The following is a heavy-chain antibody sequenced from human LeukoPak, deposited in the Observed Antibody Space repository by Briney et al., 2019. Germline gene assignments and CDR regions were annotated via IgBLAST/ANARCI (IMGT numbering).Heavy chain of an antibody. CDR2: ISAYNGNT. CDR1: GYTFTSYG. Sequence: ASVKLSCKASGYTFTSYGISWARQAPGQGLEWMGWISAYNGNTNYAQKLQGRVTITTDTYKSTNYMELRRLRSDDTAVYDCARELDPMIVVAKGRAFYICGEGTMVTVSS. CDR3: ARELDPMIVVAKGRAFYI. D-gene: IGHD3-22*01. J-gene: IGHJ3*02. V-gene: IGHV1-18*01.